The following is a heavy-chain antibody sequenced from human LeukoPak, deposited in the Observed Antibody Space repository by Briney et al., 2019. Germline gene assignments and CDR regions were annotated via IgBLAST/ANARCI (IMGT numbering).Heavy chain of an antibody. Sequence: GEPLKSSAKASGYRFTSDCIGGVRQMPPEGLGWRGVVYPIDSDTRFRPSFQRQVTISADKSIRTAYLQWSSLKASDTAMYYCPRQSRITIFGVDYYYMDVWGKGTTVTVSS. D-gene: IGHD3-3*01. CDR3: PRQSRITIFGVDYYYMDV. CDR2: VYPIDSDT. CDR1: GYRFTSDC. J-gene: IGHJ6*03. V-gene: IGHV5-51*01.